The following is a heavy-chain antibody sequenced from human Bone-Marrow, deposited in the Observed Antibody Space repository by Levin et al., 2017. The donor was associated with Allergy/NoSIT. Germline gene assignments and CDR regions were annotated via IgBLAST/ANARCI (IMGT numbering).Heavy chain of an antibody. CDR3: ARNVPVTDLGY. Sequence: GGSLRLSCAASGFTVSNNYMTWVRQAPGKGLEWVSLIYSGGSTYYADSVKGRFTISRDSSKNTLYLQMNSLSAEDTAVYYCARNVPVTDLGYWGRGTLVTVSS. D-gene: IGHD1-14*01. CDR1: GFTVSNNY. J-gene: IGHJ4*02. CDR2: IYSGGST. V-gene: IGHV3-53*01.